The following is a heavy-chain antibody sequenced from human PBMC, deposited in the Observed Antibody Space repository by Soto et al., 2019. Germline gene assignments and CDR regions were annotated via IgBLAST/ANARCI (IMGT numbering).Heavy chain of an antibody. CDR2: INHSGST. J-gene: IGHJ4*02. CDR3: ARGRDIVVIPAAYKPFDY. CDR1: GGSFISYY. V-gene: IGHV4-34*01. D-gene: IGHD2-2*01. Sequence: SETLSLTCVVYGGSFISYYLSWIRQPPGKGLEWIGEINHSGSTNYNPSLKSRVTISVDTSKNQFSMKLRSVTAAYTAVYYCARGRDIVVIPAAYKPFDYCGQRTLVTVSS.